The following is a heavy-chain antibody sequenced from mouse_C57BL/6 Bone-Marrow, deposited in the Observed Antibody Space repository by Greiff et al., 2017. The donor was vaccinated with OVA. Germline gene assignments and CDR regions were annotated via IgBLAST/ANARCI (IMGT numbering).Heavy chain of an antibody. CDR3: ARGGYGSSYIAY. J-gene: IGHJ3*01. D-gene: IGHD1-1*01. V-gene: IGHV5-16*01. Sequence: EVQLVESEGGLVQPGSSMKLSCTASGFTFSDYYMAWVRQVPEKGLEWVANINYDGSSTYYLDSLKSRFIISRDNAKNILYLQMSSLKSEDTATYYCARGGYGSSYIAYWGQGTLVTVSA. CDR1: GFTFSDYY. CDR2: INYDGSST.